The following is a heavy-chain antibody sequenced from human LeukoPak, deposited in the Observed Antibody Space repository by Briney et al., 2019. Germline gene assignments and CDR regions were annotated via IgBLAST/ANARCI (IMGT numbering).Heavy chain of an antibody. CDR1: GFNFRSYG. CDR3: ARDRLHYDSLTGYPAD. V-gene: IGHV3-33*01. J-gene: IGHJ4*02. D-gene: IGHD3-9*01. Sequence: GRSLRLSCAASGFNFRSYGMHWVRQAPGKGLEWVAVIWYDGSNKYYADSVKGRFIISRDNSKNTLSLQMNSLRAEDTAVYYCARDRLHYDSLTGYPADWGQGTLVTVSS. CDR2: IWYDGSNK.